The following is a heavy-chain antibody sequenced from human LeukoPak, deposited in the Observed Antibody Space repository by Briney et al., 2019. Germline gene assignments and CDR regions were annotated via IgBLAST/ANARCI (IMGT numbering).Heavy chain of an antibody. D-gene: IGHD3-3*01. V-gene: IGHV3-74*01. J-gene: IGHJ4*02. CDR3: AREELVEDDFWSGPYDY. Sequence: PGGSLRLSCAASGFTFSGYWMHWVRQAPGKGLVWVSRINSDGSSTSYADSVKGRFTISRDNAKNTLSLQMNSLRAEDTAVYYCAREELVEDDFWSGPYDYWGQGTLVTVSS. CDR2: INSDGSST. CDR1: GFTFSGYW.